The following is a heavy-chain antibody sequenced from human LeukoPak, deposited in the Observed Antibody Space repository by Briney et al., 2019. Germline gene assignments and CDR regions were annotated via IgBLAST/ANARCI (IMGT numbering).Heavy chain of an antibody. Sequence: GASVKVSCKASGYTFTGYYMHWVRQAPGQGLEWMGWISAYNGNTNYAQRLQGRVTMTTDTSTSTAYMELRSLRSDDTAVYYCARVAPYFDYWGQGTLVTVSS. CDR1: GYTFTGYY. V-gene: IGHV1-18*04. CDR3: ARVAPYFDY. CDR2: ISAYNGNT. J-gene: IGHJ4*02.